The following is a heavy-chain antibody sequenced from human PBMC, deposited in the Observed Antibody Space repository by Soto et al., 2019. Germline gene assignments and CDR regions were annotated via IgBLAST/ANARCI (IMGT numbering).Heavy chain of an antibody. CDR3: ARHLLTPMMEVAFYYGMDV. CDR2: IYSGGVA. Sequence: GGSLRLSCAASGFTVGPSYMSWVRQAPGKGLEWVSVIYSGGVAYYADSVKGRFTLSRDNSKNTLYLQINSLRVEDTAVYYCARHLLTPMMEVAFYYGMDVWGQGTTVTVSS. D-gene: IGHD3-22*01. V-gene: IGHV3-66*04. J-gene: IGHJ6*02. CDR1: GFTVGPSY.